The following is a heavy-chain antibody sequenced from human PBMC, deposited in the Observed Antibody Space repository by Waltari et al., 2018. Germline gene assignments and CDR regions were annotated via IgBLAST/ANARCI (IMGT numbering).Heavy chain of an antibody. CDR1: GYSFTSYW. D-gene: IGHD5-12*01. V-gene: IGHV5-51*01. CDR3: ARLRLRYYYYYYMDV. CDR2: IYPGDSDT. J-gene: IGHJ6*03. Sequence: EVQLVQSGAEVKKPGESLKISCKGSGYSFTSYWVGWVRQMPGKGLEWMGIIYPGDSDTNYSPSVQGQVTISADKSISTAYLQWSSLKASDTAMYYCARLRLRYYYYYYMDVWGKGTTVTVSS.